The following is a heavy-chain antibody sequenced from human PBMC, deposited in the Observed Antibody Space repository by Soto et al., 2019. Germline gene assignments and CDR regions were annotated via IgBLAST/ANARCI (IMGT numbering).Heavy chain of an antibody. CDR3: ARDLVDILTGPTSYYYYGMDV. CDR1: GFTVSNNY. V-gene: IGHV3-53*04. CDR2: IYSGGST. Sequence: GGSLRLSCAASGFTVSNNYMSWVRQAPGKGLEWVSVIYSGGSTYYADSVKGRFTISRHNSKNTLYLQMNSLRAEDTAVYYCARDLVDILTGPTSYYYYGMDVWGQGTTVTVSS. J-gene: IGHJ6*02. D-gene: IGHD3-9*01.